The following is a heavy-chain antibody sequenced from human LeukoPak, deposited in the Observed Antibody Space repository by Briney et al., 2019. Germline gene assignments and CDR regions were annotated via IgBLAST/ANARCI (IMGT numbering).Heavy chain of an antibody. V-gene: IGHV3-23*01. CDR2: ISGSGGST. D-gene: IGHD1-14*01. Sequence: GGSLRLSCAASGFTFSSYAMSWVRQAPGKGLEWVSAISGSGGSTYYADSVKGRFTISRGNSRNTLYLQMNSLRAEDTAVYYCAKLPALTVDYWGQGTLVTVSS. CDR3: AKLPALTVDY. CDR1: GFTFSSYA. J-gene: IGHJ4*02.